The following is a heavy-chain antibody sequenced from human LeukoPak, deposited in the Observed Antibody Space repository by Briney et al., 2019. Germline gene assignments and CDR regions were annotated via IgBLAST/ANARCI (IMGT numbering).Heavy chain of an antibody. J-gene: IGHJ6*03. Sequence: GEALKISWKASGYSLNTSSIVRVRQMPGKGLGWVVSIYSGDSNNGYSPSFQGHVTISADKSSSTSYLQWSKLKASDTAVYYCARRFYDPPDFYYMDVWANGTTVTVSS. CDR1: GYSLNTSS. CDR2: IYSGDSNN. CDR3: ARRFYDPPDFYYMDV. V-gene: IGHV5-51*01. D-gene: IGHD3-16*01.